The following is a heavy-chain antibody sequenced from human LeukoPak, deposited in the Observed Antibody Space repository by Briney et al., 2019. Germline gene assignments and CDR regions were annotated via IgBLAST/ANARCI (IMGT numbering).Heavy chain of an antibody. CDR1: GFTVSSNY. V-gene: IGHV3-66*01. Sequence: PGGSLRLSCAASGFTVSSNYMSWVRQAPGKGLEWVSVIYSGGSTYYADSVKGRFTISRDNSKNTLYLQMNSLRAEDAAVYYCARDRRGGFIAAAGTFPDYWGQGTLVTVSS. CDR2: IYSGGST. D-gene: IGHD6-13*01. CDR3: ARDRRGGFIAAAGTFPDY. J-gene: IGHJ4*02.